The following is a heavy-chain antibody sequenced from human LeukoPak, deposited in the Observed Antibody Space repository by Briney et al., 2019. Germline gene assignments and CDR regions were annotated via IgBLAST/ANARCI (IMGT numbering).Heavy chain of an antibody. D-gene: IGHD3-16*01. CDR2: IYPVDSDT. J-gene: IGHJ4*02. Sequence: GESLKISCKGSGDSFTSYWIGWVRQMPGKGLEWMGIIYPVDSDTRYSPSFQGQVTISADKYISTAYLQWSSLKASDTAMYYCARPGQLGEYTPYYFDYWGQGTLVTVSS. CDR3: ARPGQLGEYTPYYFDY. CDR1: GDSFTSYW. V-gene: IGHV5-51*01.